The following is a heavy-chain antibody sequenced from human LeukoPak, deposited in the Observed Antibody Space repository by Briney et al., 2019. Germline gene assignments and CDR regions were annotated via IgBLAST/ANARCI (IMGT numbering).Heavy chain of an antibody. J-gene: IGHJ4*02. Sequence: PGGSLRLPCAASGFTFSSYAMSWVRQAPGEGLEWVSAISGSGGSTYYADSVKGRFTISRDNSKNTLYLQMNSLRAEDTAVYYCAKVRGAAPKMSYFDYWGQGTLVTVSS. D-gene: IGHD6-13*01. CDR2: ISGSGGST. V-gene: IGHV3-23*01. CDR3: AKVRGAAPKMSYFDY. CDR1: GFTFSSYA.